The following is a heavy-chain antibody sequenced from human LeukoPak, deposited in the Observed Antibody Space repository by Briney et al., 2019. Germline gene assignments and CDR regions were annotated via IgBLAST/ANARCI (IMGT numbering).Heavy chain of an antibody. CDR2: ISGSGGST. J-gene: IGHJ4*02. D-gene: IGHD3-10*01. CDR1: GFTFSSYG. Sequence: QPGGSLRLSCAASGFTFSSYGMSWVRQAPGKGLEWVSAISGSGGSTYYADSVKGRFTISRDNSKNTLYLQMNSLRAEDTAVYYCAKALRDSGSYYNPFDYWGQGTLVTVSS. CDR3: AKALRDSGSYYNPFDY. V-gene: IGHV3-23*01.